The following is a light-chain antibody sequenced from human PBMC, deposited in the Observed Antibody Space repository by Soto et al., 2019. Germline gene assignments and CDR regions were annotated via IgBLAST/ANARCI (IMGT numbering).Light chain of an antibody. V-gene: IGKV2-28*01. CDR1: QSLLHSNGYKY. J-gene: IGKJ3*01. CDR3: MQALQSPFT. Sequence: DIVMTQSPLSLPVTPGEPASISCRSSQSLLHSNGYKYLNWNLQKPGQSPLLLIYLTSTRASGVPYRFSGSVSGTDFTLKISKVEADDVGVYYCMQALQSPFTFGPGTKVYIK. CDR2: LTS.